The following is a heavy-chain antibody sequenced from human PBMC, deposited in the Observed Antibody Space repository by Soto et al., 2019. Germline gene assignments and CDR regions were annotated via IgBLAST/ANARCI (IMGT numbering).Heavy chain of an antibody. D-gene: IGHD2-15*01. CDR2: IYYSGST. CDR1: GGSISSGGYY. CDR3: ARKSGYCSGGSCYSSFWFDP. V-gene: IGHV4-31*03. Sequence: PSETLSLTCTVSGGSISSGGYYWSWIRQHPGKGLEWIGYIYYSGSTYYNPSLKSRVTISVDTSKNQFSLKLSSVTAADTAVYYCARKSGYCSGGSCYSSFWFDPWGQGTLVTVSS. J-gene: IGHJ5*02.